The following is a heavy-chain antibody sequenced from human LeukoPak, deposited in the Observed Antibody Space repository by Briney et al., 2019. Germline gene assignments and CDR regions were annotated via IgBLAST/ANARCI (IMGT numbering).Heavy chain of an antibody. D-gene: IGHD1-26*01. J-gene: IGHJ4*02. Sequence: AGSLRLSCAASGFRFSDSYMSWIRQAPGKGLEWLSYISGSGYTKYAHSVQGRFTISKDNGRESVYLQMNSLRGEDTAVYYCAHTPGGVGVTFWGQGTLVTVSS. V-gene: IGHV3-11*03. CDR3: AHTPGGVGVTF. CDR1: GFRFSDSY. CDR2: ISGSGYT.